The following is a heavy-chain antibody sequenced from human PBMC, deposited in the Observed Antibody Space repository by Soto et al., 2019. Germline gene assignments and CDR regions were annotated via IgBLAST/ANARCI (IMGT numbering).Heavy chain of an antibody. Sequence: QVQLVQSGAAVKRPGASVKVSCKASGYRFTTYQMHWVRQAPGQGLEWMGTINPSGGSTRYAQRFQGRVTMTRDTSTSTVYVEVSSLRSEDTALYYCARGDSNGWYFDYWGQGTLVTVSS. V-gene: IGHV1-46*01. CDR1: GYRFTTYQ. J-gene: IGHJ4*02. CDR2: INPSGGST. D-gene: IGHD6-19*01. CDR3: ARGDSNGWYFDY.